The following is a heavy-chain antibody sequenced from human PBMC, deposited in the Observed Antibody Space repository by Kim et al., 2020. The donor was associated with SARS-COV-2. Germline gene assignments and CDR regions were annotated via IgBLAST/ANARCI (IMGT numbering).Heavy chain of an antibody. D-gene: IGHD3-3*01. CDR1: GITVRSHW. V-gene: IGHV3-74*03. J-gene: IGHJ3*01. Sequence: GGSLRLSCVGSGITVRSHWMEWVRQAPGKGLAWVARINGDGTTTTYADFVKGRFTISRDNAKNTVYLQMNSLRVEDTAMYYCVRVEWGWGQGTMVTVSA. CDR3: VRVEWG. CDR2: INGDGTTT.